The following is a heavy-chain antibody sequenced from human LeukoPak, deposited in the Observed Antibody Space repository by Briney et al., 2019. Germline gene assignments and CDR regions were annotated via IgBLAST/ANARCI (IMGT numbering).Heavy chain of an antibody. Sequence: GGFLRLSCAASGFTFSNYGMHWFRQAPGKGLEWVAFIRNDDGSNKYYADSVKGRFTISRDNSKNTVHLQMNSLRVEDTAVYYCAKDEAQYFQHWGQGTLVTVSA. J-gene: IGHJ1*01. CDR1: GFTFSNYG. CDR2: IRNDDGSNK. CDR3: AKDEAQYFQH. V-gene: IGHV3-30*02.